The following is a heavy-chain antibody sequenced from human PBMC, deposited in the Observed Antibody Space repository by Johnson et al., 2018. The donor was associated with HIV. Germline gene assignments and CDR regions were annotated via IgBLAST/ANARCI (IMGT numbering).Heavy chain of an antibody. CDR2: ISRCGST. J-gene: IGHJ3*02. CDR1: GFTFSSYW. V-gene: IGHV3-48*04. D-gene: IGHD1-26*01. CDR3: ASDREGGARSGAVDI. Sequence: VQLVESGGGLVQPGGSLRLSCAASGFTFSSYWMSWVRPAPGKGLEWVSYISRCGSTGYADSVKGRFTLSRDNAKNSLYLQMNSRRAEDTALYYCASDREGGARSGAVDIWGQGTMVTVSS.